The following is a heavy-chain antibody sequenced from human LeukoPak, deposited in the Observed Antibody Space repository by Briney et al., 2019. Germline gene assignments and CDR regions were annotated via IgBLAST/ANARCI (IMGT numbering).Heavy chain of an antibody. D-gene: IGHD3-9*01. V-gene: IGHV3-21*01. CDR1: GFTFSSYN. CDR3: ARFSPPCYDILTGYYRLAYFQH. J-gene: IGHJ1*01. Sequence: GGSLRLSCAASGFTFSSYNMNWARQAPGKGLEWVSSISSSSSYKYYADSVKGRFTISRDNAKNSLYLQMNSLRAEDTAVYYCARFSPPCYDILTGYYRLAYFQHWGQGTLVTVSS. CDR2: ISSSSSYK.